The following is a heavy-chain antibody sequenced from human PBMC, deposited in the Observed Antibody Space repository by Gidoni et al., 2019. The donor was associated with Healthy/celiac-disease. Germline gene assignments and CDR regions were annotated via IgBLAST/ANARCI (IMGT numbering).Heavy chain of an antibody. Sequence: EVQLVDSGGGLVKPGGSLSLSLSPSGFTFSSYSMNWVRQAPGKGLEWVSSISSSSSYIYYADSVKGRFTISRDNAKNSLYLQMNSLRAEDTAVYYCARDTAIAARPFDYWGQGTLVTVSS. CDR1: GFTFSSYS. V-gene: IGHV3-21*01. CDR2: ISSSSSYI. D-gene: IGHD6-6*01. J-gene: IGHJ4*02. CDR3: ARDTAIAARPFDY.